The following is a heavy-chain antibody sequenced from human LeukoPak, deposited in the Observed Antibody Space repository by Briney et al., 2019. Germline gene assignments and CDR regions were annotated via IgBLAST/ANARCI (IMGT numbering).Heavy chain of an antibody. CDR2: ISGNGGST. J-gene: IGHJ4*02. CDR3: AKDLRTGLVVIGFDY. V-gene: IGHV3-23*01. CDR1: GFTFSSYA. Sequence: GGSLRLSCAASGFTFSSYAMNWVRQAPGKGLEWVSAISGNGGSTYYADSVKGRFTISRDNSKNTLYLQMNSLRAEDTAVYHCAKDLRTGLVVIGFDYWGQGTLVTVSS. D-gene: IGHD3-22*01.